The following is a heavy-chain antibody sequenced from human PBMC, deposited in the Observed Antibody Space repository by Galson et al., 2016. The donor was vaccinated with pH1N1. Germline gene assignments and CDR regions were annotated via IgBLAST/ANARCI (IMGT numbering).Heavy chain of an antibody. CDR2: IKEDGSES. V-gene: IGHV3-7*01. CDR1: GFTFSNYW. D-gene: IGHD3-9*01. CDR3: GRTIGSCYAY. J-gene: IGHJ4*02. Sequence: LRLSCAASGFTFSNYWMHWVRQVPGKGLEWVATIKEDGSESYYVDSVRGRFTISRDNAKNSLYLQLNNMGDEETASYYCGRTIGSCYAYWGQGTLVTVSS.